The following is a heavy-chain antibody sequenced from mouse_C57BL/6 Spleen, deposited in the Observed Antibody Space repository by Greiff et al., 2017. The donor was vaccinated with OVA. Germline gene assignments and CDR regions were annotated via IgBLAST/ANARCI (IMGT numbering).Heavy chain of an antibody. Sequence: VQLQESGPELVKPGASVKISCKASGYAFSSSWMNWVKQRPGKGLEWIGRIYPGDGDTNYNGKFKGKATLTADKSSSTAYMQLSSLTSEDSAVYFCALYYGSRFAYWGQGTLVTVSA. CDR3: ALYYGSRFAY. J-gene: IGHJ3*01. D-gene: IGHD1-1*01. CDR2: IYPGDGDT. CDR1: GYAFSSSW. V-gene: IGHV1-82*01.